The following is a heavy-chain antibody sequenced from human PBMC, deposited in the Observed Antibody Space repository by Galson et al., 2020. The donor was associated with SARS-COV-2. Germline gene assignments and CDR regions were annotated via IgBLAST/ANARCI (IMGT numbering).Heavy chain of an antibody. Sequence: GESLKISCKGSGYRFSNFWIGWVRQLPGKGLEWMGVIYPGDSDTRYSPSFQGQVTVSADKSTNTAFLQWNSLRASDTAMYFCASGVSNSFIGDLDVWGQGTTVTVSS. CDR3: ASGVSNSFIGDLDV. CDR1: GYRFSNFW. J-gene: IGHJ6*02. D-gene: IGHD2-2*01. V-gene: IGHV5-51*01. CDR2: IYPGDSDT.